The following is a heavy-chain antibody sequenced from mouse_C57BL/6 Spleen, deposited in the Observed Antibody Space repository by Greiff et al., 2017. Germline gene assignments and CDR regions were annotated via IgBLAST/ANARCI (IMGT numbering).Heavy chain of an antibody. Sequence: VQLQQSGAELVRPGASVTLSCKASGYTFTDYEMHWVKQTPVHGLEWIGAIDPETGVTAYNQKFKGKAILTADKSSSTAYMELRSLTSEDSAVYYCTRRGYGSSYGFAYWGQGTLVTVSA. CDR3: TRRGYGSSYGFAY. D-gene: IGHD1-1*01. V-gene: IGHV1-15*01. CDR2: IDPETGVT. CDR1: GYTFTDYE. J-gene: IGHJ3*01.